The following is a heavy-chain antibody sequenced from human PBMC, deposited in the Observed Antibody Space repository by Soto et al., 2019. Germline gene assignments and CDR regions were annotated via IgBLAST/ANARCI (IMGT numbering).Heavy chain of an antibody. CDR2: INPSGDTT. CDR1: GFTFTSYS. V-gene: IGHV3-23*01. CDR3: AKRPKAGRPVDV. J-gene: IGHJ6*04. Sequence: EVQLSESGGGLVQPGGSLRRSCAAPGFTFTSYSMSWVRQPPGTGLEWVSAINPSGDTTYYADSGKGRLTISRDNSKNTLYLQMDSRRAEDTAIYYCAKRPKAGRPVDVWGKGTTVTVSS. D-gene: IGHD6-6*01.